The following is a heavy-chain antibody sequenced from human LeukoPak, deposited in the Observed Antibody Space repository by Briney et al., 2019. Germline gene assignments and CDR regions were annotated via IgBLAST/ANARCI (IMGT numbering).Heavy chain of an antibody. CDR3: ARGYIYASGGYYMDV. CDR2: IYPGDSDT. J-gene: IGHJ6*03. CDR1: GYSFTGYW. D-gene: IGHD3-10*01. Sequence: GESLKISCKGSGYSFTGYWIGWVRQMPGKGLECMGIIYPGDSDTRYSPSFQGQVTISADKSINTAYLQWSSLKASDTAMYYCARGYIYASGGYYMDVWGKGTTITVSS. V-gene: IGHV5-51*01.